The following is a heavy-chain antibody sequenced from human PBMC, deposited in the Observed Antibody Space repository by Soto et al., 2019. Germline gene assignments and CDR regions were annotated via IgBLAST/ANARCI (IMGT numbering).Heavy chain of an antibody. D-gene: IGHD3-10*01. Sequence: ASVKVSCKASGYTFTSYDINWVRQATGQGLEWMGWMNPNSGNTGYAQKFQGRVTMTRNTSISTAYMELSSLRSEDTAVYYCARDMVGVKTFDYWGQGTLVTVSS. V-gene: IGHV1-8*01. CDR3: ARDMVGVKTFDY. CDR2: MNPNSGNT. CDR1: GYTFTSYD. J-gene: IGHJ4*02.